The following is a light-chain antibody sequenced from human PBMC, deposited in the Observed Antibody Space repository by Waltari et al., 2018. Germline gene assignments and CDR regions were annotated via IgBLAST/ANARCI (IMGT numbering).Light chain of an antibody. J-gene: IGLJ3*02. Sequence: SSELTQPPSMSVSPGQTARVTCPGVGLAMKFTFGSQQKSGQAPVLVISEDIRRPSGIPQRFSGSTSGTVATLIISGAQVEDEADYYCYSADISANHRGVFGGGTKLTVL. V-gene: IGLV3-10*01. CDR2: EDI. CDR1: GLAMKF. CDR3: YSADISANHRGV.